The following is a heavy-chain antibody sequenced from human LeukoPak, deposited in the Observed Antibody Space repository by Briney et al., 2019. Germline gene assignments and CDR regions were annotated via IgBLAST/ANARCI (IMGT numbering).Heavy chain of an antibody. Sequence: GGSLRLSCAASGFTVSSNYMSWVRQAPGKGREWVSVIYSGGSTYYADSVKGRFTISRDNSKNTLYLQMNSLRAEDTAVYYCARANLFYFDYWGQGTLVTVSS. V-gene: IGHV3-53*01. D-gene: IGHD4/OR15-4a*01. CDR1: GFTVSSNY. CDR3: ARANLFYFDY. CDR2: IYSGGST. J-gene: IGHJ4*02.